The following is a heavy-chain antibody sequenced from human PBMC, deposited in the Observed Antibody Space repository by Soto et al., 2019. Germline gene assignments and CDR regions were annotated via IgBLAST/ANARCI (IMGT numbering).Heavy chain of an antibody. J-gene: IGHJ3*02. CDR1: GGTFSSYA. CDR2: IIPIFGTA. D-gene: IGHD4-17*01. Sequence: QVQLVQSGAEVKKPGSSVKVSCKASGGTFSSYAISWVRQAPGQGLEWMGGIIPIFGTANYAQKFQGRVTITADESTSTAYMELSSLRSEDTAVYYCARDMRATTGTDRGALDIWGQGTMVTVSS. CDR3: ARDMRATTGTDRGALDI. V-gene: IGHV1-69*01.